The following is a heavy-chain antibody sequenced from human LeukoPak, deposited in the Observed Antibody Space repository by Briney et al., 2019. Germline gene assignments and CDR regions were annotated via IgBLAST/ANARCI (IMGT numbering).Heavy chain of an antibody. J-gene: IGHJ3*02. CDR2: LYSSGIT. CDR3: AKDPNGDYVGAFDM. Sequence: SGGSLRLSCAAFGFTVGNNYMNWVRQAPGKGLEWVSILYSSGITRYADSVRGRFTISRDNSKNTLYLQMNSLRAEDTAVYYCAKDPNGDYVGAFDMWGPGTMVTVSS. CDR1: GFTVGNNY. D-gene: IGHD4-17*01. V-gene: IGHV3-53*01.